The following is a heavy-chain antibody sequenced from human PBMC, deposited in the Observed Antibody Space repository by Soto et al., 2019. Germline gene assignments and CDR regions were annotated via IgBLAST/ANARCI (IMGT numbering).Heavy chain of an antibody. CDR2: IDPSDSYV. Sequence: GESLKISCXASGYSFTAYWITWVRQMPGKGLEWMATIDPSDSYVDYSPSFRGHVTFSVDRSITTVYLQWNSLKASDSAMYFCTRRASSSFYHFDFWGQGALVTAPQ. CDR3: TRRASSSFYHFDF. D-gene: IGHD2-2*01. V-gene: IGHV5-10-1*01. CDR1: GYSFTAYW. J-gene: IGHJ4*02.